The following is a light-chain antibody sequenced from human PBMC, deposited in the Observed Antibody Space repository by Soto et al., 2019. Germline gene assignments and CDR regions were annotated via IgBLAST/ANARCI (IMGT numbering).Light chain of an antibody. J-gene: IGKJ2*01. Sequence: EVVLTQSPGTLSLSPGERATLSCTASQSVSSSYLAWYQQKPGQAPRLLIYGASSRATGISDRFSGSGSGTDFTLTISRLEPEDFAVYYCQQYGGSPPYTFGQGTKLEIK. CDR2: GAS. CDR3: QQYGGSPPYT. V-gene: IGKV3-20*01. CDR1: QSVSSSY.